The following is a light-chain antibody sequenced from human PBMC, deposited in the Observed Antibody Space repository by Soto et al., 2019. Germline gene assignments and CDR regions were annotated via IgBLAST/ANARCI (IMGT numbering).Light chain of an antibody. V-gene: IGKV3-20*01. CDR1: ESVSSRF. CDR3: QQYGSSRT. CDR2: GAS. J-gene: IGKJ1*01. Sequence: EIVLTQSPGTLSLSPGERATLSCRASESVSSRFLAWYQQKPGQPPRLLIYGASSRATGIPDRFSGSGSGIDFTLTISRLEPEDFAVYYGQQYGSSRTSGQGTKVDIK.